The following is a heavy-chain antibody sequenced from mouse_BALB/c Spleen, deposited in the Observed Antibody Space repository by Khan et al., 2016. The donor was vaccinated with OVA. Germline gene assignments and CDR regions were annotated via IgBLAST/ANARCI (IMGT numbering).Heavy chain of an antibody. Sequence: VQLQESGPGLVQPSQSLSITCTVSGFSLTTYGVHWVRQSPGKGLEWLGVIWSGGCTDYNAAFISRLSISKDNSKSQVFFKMNSLQANDTAIYYCARNYDYDEGLAYWGQGTLVTVSA. CDR1: GFSLTTYG. J-gene: IGHJ3*01. D-gene: IGHD2-4*01. CDR2: IWSGGCT. CDR3: ARNYDYDEGLAY. V-gene: IGHV2-2*02.